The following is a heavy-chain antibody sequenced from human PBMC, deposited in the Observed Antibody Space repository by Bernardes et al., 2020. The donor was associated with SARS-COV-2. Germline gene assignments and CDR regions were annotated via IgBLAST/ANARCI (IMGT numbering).Heavy chain of an antibody. D-gene: IGHD3-22*01. V-gene: IGHV5-51*01. Sequence: GESLKISCKGSGYSFTSYWIGWVRQMPGKGLAWMGIIYPGDSDTRYSPSFQGQVTISADKSISTAYLQWSSLKASDTAMYYCARLPYYYDSSGYYNLPGRVYYYGMDVWGQGTTVTVSS. CDR1: GYSFTSYW. CDR2: IYPGDSDT. J-gene: IGHJ6*02. CDR3: ARLPYYYDSSGYYNLPGRVYYYGMDV.